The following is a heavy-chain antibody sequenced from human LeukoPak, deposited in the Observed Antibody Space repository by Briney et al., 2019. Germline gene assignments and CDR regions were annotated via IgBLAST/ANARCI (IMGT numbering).Heavy chain of an antibody. J-gene: IGHJ4*02. Sequence: GGSLRLSCAASGFTFSSYAMHWVRQAPGKGLEWVAVISYDGSNKYYADSVKGRFTISRDNSKNTLYLQMTSLRAEDTAVYYCAKAVAGTLDYWGQGTLVTVSS. V-gene: IGHV3-30-3*01. D-gene: IGHD6-19*01. CDR1: GFTFSSYA. CDR3: AKAVAGTLDY. CDR2: ISYDGSNK.